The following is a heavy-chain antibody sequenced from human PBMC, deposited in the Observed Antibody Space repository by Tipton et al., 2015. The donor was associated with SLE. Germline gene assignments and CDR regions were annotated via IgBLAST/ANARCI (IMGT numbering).Heavy chain of an antibody. Sequence: QSEAEVKKPGSSVKVSCKASGGTFSSYAISWVRQAPGQGLEWMGGIIPIFGTANYAQKFQGRVTITADESTSTAYMELSSLRSEATAVYYCARGALGSPVTTTRFDYWGQGTLVTVSS. CDR2: IIPIFGTA. D-gene: IGHD4-17*01. V-gene: IGHV1-69*01. J-gene: IGHJ4*02. CDR1: GGTFSSYA. CDR3: ARGALGSPVTTTRFDY.